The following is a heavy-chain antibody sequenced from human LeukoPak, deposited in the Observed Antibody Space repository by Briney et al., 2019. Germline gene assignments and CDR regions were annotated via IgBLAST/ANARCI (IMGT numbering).Heavy chain of an antibody. CDR1: GYNLTELS. D-gene: IGHD6-19*01. CDR2: LDPGDGAM. V-gene: IGHV1-24*01. J-gene: IGHJ4*02. CDR3: ATGLPVPLSSGFDY. Sequence: VASVKVSCKVSGYNLTELSMHWVRQAPGKGLEWMGGLDPGDGAMVYAQRFQGRVTMTEDTSTDTVYMELSSLKSEDTAVYYCATGLPVPLSSGFDYWGQGTLVTVSS.